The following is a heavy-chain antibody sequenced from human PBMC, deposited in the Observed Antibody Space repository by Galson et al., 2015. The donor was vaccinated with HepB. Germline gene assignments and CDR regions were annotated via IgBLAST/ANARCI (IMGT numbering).Heavy chain of an antibody. CDR2: VYTGDSDA. CDR3: ARTRAPQYYYMDV. Sequence: QSGAEVKKPGESLKISCKGSGYNFTSYWIGWVRQTPGKGLEWMGIVYTGDSDARYSPSFQGHITISADRSISAAYLQWRSLKASDTATYFCARTRAPQYYYMDVWGKGTTVTVSS. V-gene: IGHV5-51*03. J-gene: IGHJ6*03. CDR1: GYNFTSYW.